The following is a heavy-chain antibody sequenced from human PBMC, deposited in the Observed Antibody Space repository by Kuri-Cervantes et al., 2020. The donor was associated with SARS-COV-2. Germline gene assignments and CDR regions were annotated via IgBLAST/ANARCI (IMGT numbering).Heavy chain of an antibody. CDR1: GFTFSSYA. J-gene: IGHJ4*02. CDR2: ISNDASNK. CDR3: ARGRIVVPAGKLRRDMEIDH. V-gene: IGHV3-30*04. Sequence: GESLKISCAASGFTFSSYAMYWVRQAPGKGLEWVAFISNDASNKYYTDSVKGRFTISRDNSKNTLYLQMNSLRVEDTAVYYCARGRIVVPAGKLRRDMEIDHWGQGTLVTVSS. D-gene: IGHD2-2*01.